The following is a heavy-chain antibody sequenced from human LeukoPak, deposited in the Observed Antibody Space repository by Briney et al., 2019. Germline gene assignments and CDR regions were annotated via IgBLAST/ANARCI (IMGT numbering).Heavy chain of an antibody. D-gene: IGHD2-2*01. CDR1: GFTFSSYG. Sequence: PGRSLTLSCAASGFTFSSYGMHWVRQAPGKGLEWVAVISNDGVNKFYSDSVKGRFTISRDNSKTTLYLQMNSLRTEAADLYYCAESRVVVDSFDIWGQGTMVTVSS. CDR2: ISNDGVNK. V-gene: IGHV3-30*03. J-gene: IGHJ3*02. CDR3: AESRVVVDSFDI.